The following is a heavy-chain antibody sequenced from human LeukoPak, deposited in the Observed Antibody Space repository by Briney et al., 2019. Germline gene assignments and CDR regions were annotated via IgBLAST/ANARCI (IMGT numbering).Heavy chain of an antibody. CDR1: GFTFSSYW. CDR3: ARSPDYYDSSGYYVDY. D-gene: IGHD3-22*01. CDR2: INSDGSST. Sequence: RGSLRLSCAASGFTFSSYWMHWVRQAPGKGLVWVSRINSDGSSTSYADSVKGRFTISRDNAKNTLYLQMNSLRAEDTAVYYCARSPDYYDSSGYYVDYWGQGTLVTVSS. J-gene: IGHJ4*02. V-gene: IGHV3-74*01.